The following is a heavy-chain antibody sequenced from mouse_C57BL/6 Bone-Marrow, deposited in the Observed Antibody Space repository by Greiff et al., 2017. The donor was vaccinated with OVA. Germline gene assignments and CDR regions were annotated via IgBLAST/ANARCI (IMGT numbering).Heavy chain of an antibody. Sequence: VKLVESGPELVKPGASVKISCKASGYTFTDYYINWVKQRPGQGLEWIGWIFPGSGSTYYNEKFKGKATLTVDKSSSTAYMLLSSLTSEDSAVYFGARIGLRRGDWYFEVWGTGTTVTVSS. CDR1: GYTFTDYY. J-gene: IGHJ1*03. D-gene: IGHD2-2*01. CDR3: ARIGLRRGDWYFEV. CDR2: IFPGSGST. V-gene: IGHV1-75*01.